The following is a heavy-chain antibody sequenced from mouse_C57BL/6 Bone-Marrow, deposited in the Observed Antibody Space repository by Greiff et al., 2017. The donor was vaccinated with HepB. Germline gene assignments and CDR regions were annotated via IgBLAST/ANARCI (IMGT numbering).Heavy chain of an antibody. Sequence: EVQGVESGGGLVKPGGSLKLSCAASGFTFSSYAMSWVRQTPEKRLEWVATISDGGSYTYYPDNVKGRFTISRDNAKNNLYLQMSHLKSEDTAMYYCARGDYGSSYSYWGQGTTLTVSS. J-gene: IGHJ2*01. CDR3: ARGDYGSSYSY. CDR2: ISDGGSYT. V-gene: IGHV5-4*01. D-gene: IGHD1-1*01. CDR1: GFTFSSYA.